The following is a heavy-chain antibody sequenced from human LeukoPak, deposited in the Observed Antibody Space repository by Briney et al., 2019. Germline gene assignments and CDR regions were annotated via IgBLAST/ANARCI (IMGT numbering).Heavy chain of an antibody. V-gene: IGHV3-15*01. CDR2: IKSKTDGGTT. Sequence: GGSLRLSCAASGFTFSSYSMNWVRQAPGKGLEWVGRIKSKTDGGTTDYAAPVKGRFTISRDDSKNTLYLQMNSLKTEDTAVYYCTTGRIRRYYYDSSGYLDYWGQGTLVTVSS. D-gene: IGHD3-22*01. CDR3: TTGRIRRYYYDSSGYLDY. J-gene: IGHJ4*02. CDR1: GFTFSSYS.